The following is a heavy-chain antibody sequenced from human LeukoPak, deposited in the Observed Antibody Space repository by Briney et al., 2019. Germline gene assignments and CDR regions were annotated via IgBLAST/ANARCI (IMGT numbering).Heavy chain of an antibody. CDR2: IYTDYTT. Sequence: GGSLRLSCEVSGLTVSGNYMSWVRQSPGKGLEWVSVIYTDYTTHYADSVKGRFTVSRDNSRNTLYLQMNTLRVEDTAIYYCARDVLPRAGTWGPPSYMDVWGKGTTVTVSS. V-gene: IGHV3-53*01. CDR3: ARDVLPRAGTWGPPSYMDV. D-gene: IGHD6-13*01. CDR1: GLTVSGNY. J-gene: IGHJ6*03.